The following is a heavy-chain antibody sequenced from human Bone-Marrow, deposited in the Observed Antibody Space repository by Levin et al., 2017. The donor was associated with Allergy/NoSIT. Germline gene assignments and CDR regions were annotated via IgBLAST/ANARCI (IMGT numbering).Heavy chain of an antibody. Sequence: SGPTLVKPTQTLTLTCTFSGFSLTTTGVGVGWIRQPPGKAPEWLALIYWDDNVHYSSSLMSRLTITKDTSKNQVVLTMTNMDPVDTATYYCVHRETVGVLDSWGQGTLVTVSS. CDR1: GFSLTTTGVG. CDR2: IYWDDNV. D-gene: IGHD2-8*01. J-gene: IGHJ4*02. CDR3: VHRETVGVLDS. V-gene: IGHV2-5*02.